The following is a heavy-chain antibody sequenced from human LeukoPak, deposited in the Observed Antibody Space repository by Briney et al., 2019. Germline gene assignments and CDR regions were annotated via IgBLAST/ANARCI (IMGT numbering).Heavy chain of an antibody. D-gene: IGHD3-10*01. Sequence: ASVKVSCKASGYTFSSHHIHWVRQAPGKGLEWMGGFDPEDGETIYAQKFQGRVTMTEDTSTDTAYMELSSLRSEDTAVYYCATGPNYYGSGSPAFDYWGQGTLVTVSS. CDR3: ATGPNYYGSGSPAFDY. CDR1: GYTFSSHH. CDR2: FDPEDGET. J-gene: IGHJ4*02. V-gene: IGHV1-24*01.